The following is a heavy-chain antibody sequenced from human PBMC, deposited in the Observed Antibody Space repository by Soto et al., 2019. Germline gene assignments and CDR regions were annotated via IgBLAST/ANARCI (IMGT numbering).Heavy chain of an antibody. Sequence: GGSLRLSCAASGFTFSSYAMSWVRQAPGKGLEWVSAISGSGGSTYYADSVKGRFTISRDNSKNTLYLQMNSLRAEDTAVYYCAKDQSRYDSSGYYHPLGAFDIWGQGTMVTVSS. CDR1: GFTFSSYA. CDR2: ISGSGGST. V-gene: IGHV3-23*01. J-gene: IGHJ3*02. D-gene: IGHD3-22*01. CDR3: AKDQSRYDSSGYYHPLGAFDI.